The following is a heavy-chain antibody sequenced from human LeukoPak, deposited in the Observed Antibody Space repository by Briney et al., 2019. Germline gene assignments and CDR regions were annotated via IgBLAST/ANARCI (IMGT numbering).Heavy chain of an antibody. J-gene: IGHJ4*02. V-gene: IGHV3-7*01. Sequence: GGSLRLSCAASGFTFSSYWMSWVRQAPGKGLEWVANIQQHGSVKYYVDSAKGRFTISRDNGENSMFLEMNSLRADDTAVYYCARGSPDNSGYRYYFDYWCQGTLVTVSS. CDR3: ARGSPDNSGYRYYFDY. CDR1: GFTFSSYW. CDR2: IQQHGSVK. D-gene: IGHD3-22*01.